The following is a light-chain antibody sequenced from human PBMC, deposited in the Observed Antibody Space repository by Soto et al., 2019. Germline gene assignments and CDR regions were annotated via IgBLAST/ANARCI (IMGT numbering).Light chain of an antibody. CDR1: RSLNRN. Sequence: EIVMTQSPATLSVSPGERATLSCRASRSLNRNLAWYQQTSGQAPRLLIYDASTRATGIPARFSGTGSGTEFTLTISSLQSEDFAVYYCQHDNNWVLTFGGGTKVEIK. V-gene: IGKV3-15*01. J-gene: IGKJ4*01. CDR2: DAS. CDR3: QHDNNWVLT.